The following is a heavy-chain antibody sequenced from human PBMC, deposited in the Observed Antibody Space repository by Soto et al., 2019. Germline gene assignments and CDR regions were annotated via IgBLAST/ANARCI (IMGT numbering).Heavy chain of an antibody. CDR1: GFVFSTFA. D-gene: IGHD3-22*01. J-gene: IGHJ4*03. CDR2: ITGSGDST. CDR3: AKDVSYDCSGYSSLKVFDF. V-gene: IGHV3-23*01. Sequence: GGSLRLSCAASGFVFSTFAMSWVRQSPGKGLEWVSTITGSGDSTYYADFMRGRFTISRDNLKNTVHLQIKSLRAEDTAVYYCAKDVSYDCSGYSSLKVFDFWGQGTLVTVSS.